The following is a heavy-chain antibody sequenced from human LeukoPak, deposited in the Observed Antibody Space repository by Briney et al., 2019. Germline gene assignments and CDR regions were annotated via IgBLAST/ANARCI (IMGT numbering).Heavy chain of an antibody. D-gene: IGHD6-13*01. CDR3: ARVWKESSWHRYERRYYYYYYMDV. J-gene: IGHJ6*03. CDR1: GGTFSSYA. V-gene: IGHV1-69*13. CDR2: IIPIFGTA. Sequence: ASVKVSCKASGGTFSSYAISWVRQAPGQGLEWMGGIIPIFGTANYAQKFQGRFTITADESTSTAYMELSSLRSEDTAVYYCARVWKESSWHRYERRYYYYYYMDVWGKGTTVTVSS.